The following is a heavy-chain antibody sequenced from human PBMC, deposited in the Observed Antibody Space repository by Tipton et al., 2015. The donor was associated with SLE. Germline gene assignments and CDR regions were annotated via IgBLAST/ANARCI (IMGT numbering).Heavy chain of an antibody. CDR2: ISAYNGNT. CDR1: GYSFISYG. J-gene: IGHJ4*02. CDR3: ARDRGQYCGGNCLFDY. D-gene: IGHD2-21*01. V-gene: IGHV1-18*01. Sequence: QLVQSGAEVKKPGASVKVSCRASGYSFISYGISWVRQAPGQGLEWMGWISAYNGNTNYAQKFQGRVTMSTDTSTSTAYMELRSLRSEDTAVYYCARDRGQYCGGNCLFDYWGQGALVTVSS.